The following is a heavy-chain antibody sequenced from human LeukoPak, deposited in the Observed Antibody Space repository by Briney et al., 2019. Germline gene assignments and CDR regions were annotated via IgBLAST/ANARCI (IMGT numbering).Heavy chain of an antibody. CDR2: INPSGTNT. J-gene: IGHJ4*02. V-gene: IGHV1-46*01. CDR1: GYTFTSYY. CDR3: AREESGGYFDY. Sequence: ASVKVSCKSSGYTFTSYYIHWVRQAPGQGLEWMGLINPSGTNTNYAQKFRGRVTMTKDTSANTVDMELSSLRSEDTAVYYCAREESGGYFDYWGQGSLVTVSS. D-gene: IGHD1-1*01.